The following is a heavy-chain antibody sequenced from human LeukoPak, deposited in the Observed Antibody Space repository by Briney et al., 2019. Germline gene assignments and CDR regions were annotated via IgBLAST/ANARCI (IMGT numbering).Heavy chain of an antibody. J-gene: IGHJ5*02. CDR2: IKKDGSEK. V-gene: IGHV3-7*04. D-gene: IGHD3-10*01. CDR1: GFTFSSYW. CDR3: AGYCCGSGNAFDP. Sequence: PGGSLRLSCAASGFTFSSYWMSWVRQAPGKGPEWVANIKKDGSEKQYVDSVRGRFTTSRDNAENALYLQMNSLTVEDTAVYYCAGYCCGSGNAFDPWGQGALVIVSS.